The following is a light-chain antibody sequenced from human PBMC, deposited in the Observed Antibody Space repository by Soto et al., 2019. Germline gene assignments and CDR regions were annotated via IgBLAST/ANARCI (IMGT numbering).Light chain of an antibody. CDR2: GAS. CDR3: QQYGSSVRT. V-gene: IGKV3-20*01. J-gene: IGKJ1*01. CDR1: QSVSSSY. Sequence: ESVLTQSPGTLFLSPGERATLSCRASQSVSSSYLAWYQQKPGQAPRLLIYGASSRATGIPDRFSGSGSGTDFTLTISRLEPEDFAVYYCQQYGSSVRTFGQGTKVDIK.